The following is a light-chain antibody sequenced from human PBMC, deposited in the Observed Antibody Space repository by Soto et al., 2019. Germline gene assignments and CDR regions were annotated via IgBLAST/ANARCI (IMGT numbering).Light chain of an antibody. Sequence: EIVLTQYPATLSLSPGERATLSCRASQSVSSYLAWYQQKPGQAPRLLIYDASNRATGIPARFSGSGSGTDFTLTISSLEPEDFAVYYCQERSNWPPVFGQGTKVEI. J-gene: IGKJ1*01. CDR2: DAS. V-gene: IGKV3-11*01. CDR1: QSVSSY. CDR3: QERSNWPPV.